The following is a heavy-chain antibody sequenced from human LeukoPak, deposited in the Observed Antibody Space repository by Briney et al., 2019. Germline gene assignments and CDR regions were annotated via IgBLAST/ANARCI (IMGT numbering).Heavy chain of an antibody. V-gene: IGHV3-21*01. Sequence: PGGSLRLSCAASGFTFSSYSMNWVRQAPGKGLEWVSSISSSSSYIYYADSVKGRCTISRDNAKNSLYLQMNSLRAEDTAVYYCARGEYGSGSYHIDYWGQGTLVTVSS. CDR2: ISSSSSYI. J-gene: IGHJ4*02. CDR3: ARGEYGSGSYHIDY. CDR1: GFTFSSYS. D-gene: IGHD3-10*01.